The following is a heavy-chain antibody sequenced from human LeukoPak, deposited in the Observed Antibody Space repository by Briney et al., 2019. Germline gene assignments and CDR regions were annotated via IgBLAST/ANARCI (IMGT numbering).Heavy chain of an antibody. CDR1: GFTFSSYS. CDR3: ARDDSRAMYSGSYLSADY. J-gene: IGHJ4*01. CDR2: ISSSSSYI. Sequence: GSLRLSCAASGFTFSSYSMNWVRQAPGKGLEWVSSISSSSSYIYYADSVKGRFTISRDNAKNSLYLQMNSLRAEDTAVYYCARDDSRAMYSGSYLSADYWGQGTLVTVSS. D-gene: IGHD1-26*01. V-gene: IGHV3-21*01.